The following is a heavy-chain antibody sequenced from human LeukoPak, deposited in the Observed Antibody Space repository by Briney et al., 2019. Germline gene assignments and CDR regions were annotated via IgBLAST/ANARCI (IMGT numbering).Heavy chain of an antibody. V-gene: IGHV3-33*08. CDR1: GFTFSSYG. Sequence: GGSLRLSCAASGFTFSSYGMHWVRQAPGKGLEWVAVIWYDGSNKYYADSVKGRFTISRDNSKNTLYLQMNSLRAEDTAVYYCARARGGPYYDFWSGYSYGMDVWGQGTTVTVS. CDR3: ARARGGPYYDFWSGYSYGMDV. J-gene: IGHJ6*02. D-gene: IGHD3-3*01. CDR2: IWYDGSNK.